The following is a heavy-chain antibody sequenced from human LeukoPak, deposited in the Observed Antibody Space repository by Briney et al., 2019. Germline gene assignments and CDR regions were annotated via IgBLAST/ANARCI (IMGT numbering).Heavy chain of an antibody. V-gene: IGHV4-4*03. Sequence: PPGTLSLTCAVSGGSISSTNWWSCIRQPPGKGLEWIGEINHSGSTNYNPSLKSRVTLSVDKSNNQFSLKLSSVTAADTAIYYCARARKENYYDSSGRWFDRWGRGNLDPVSS. CDR1: GGSISSTNW. CDR2: INHSGST. J-gene: IGHJ5*02. CDR3: ARARKENYYDSSGRWFDR. D-gene: IGHD3-22*01.